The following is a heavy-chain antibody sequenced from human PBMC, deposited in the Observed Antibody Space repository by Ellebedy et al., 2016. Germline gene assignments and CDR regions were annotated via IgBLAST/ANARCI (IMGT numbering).Heavy chain of an antibody. Sequence: SVTVSCXPSGSTFPSYAISWVRQAPGQGLEWMGGIIPIFDAANYAQRFQGRVTITADESTRTAYMDLSSLRSEDTAVYYCASDRYQYRGGFYYYGLDVWGQGTTVTVSS. D-gene: IGHD3-10*01. CDR3: ASDRYQYRGGFYYYGLDV. CDR2: IIPIFDAA. CDR1: GSTFPSYA. V-gene: IGHV1-69*13. J-gene: IGHJ6*02.